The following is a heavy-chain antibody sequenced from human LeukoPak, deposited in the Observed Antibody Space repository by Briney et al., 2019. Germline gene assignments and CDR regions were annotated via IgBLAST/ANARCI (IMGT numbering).Heavy chain of an antibody. J-gene: IGHJ4*02. V-gene: IGHV4-39*01. D-gene: IGHD5-24*01. Sequence: ASETLSLTCTVSGGSISNSNYYWGWVRQPPGKGLEWIVTIYYSGNTYYNPSLKSRVTISVDTSKNQFSLRLSSVTAADTAVYFCMRHEEEDGYNAKPFDFWGQGTLVTVSS. CDR1: GGSISNSNYY. CDR3: MRHEEEDGYNAKPFDF. CDR2: IYYSGNT.